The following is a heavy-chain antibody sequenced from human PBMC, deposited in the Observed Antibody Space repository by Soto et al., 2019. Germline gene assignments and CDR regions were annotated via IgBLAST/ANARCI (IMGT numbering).Heavy chain of an antibody. CDR1: GFTFSSYA. CDR3: AKDALVVVPAATNYYGMDV. J-gene: IGHJ6*02. CDR2: ISGSGGST. D-gene: IGHD2-2*01. V-gene: IGHV3-23*01. Sequence: GGSLRLSCAASGFTFSSYAMSWVRQAPGKGLEWVSAISGSGGSTYYADSVKGRFTISRDNSKNTLYLQMNSLRAEDTAVYYCAKDALVVVPAATNYYGMDVWGQGTTVTVS.